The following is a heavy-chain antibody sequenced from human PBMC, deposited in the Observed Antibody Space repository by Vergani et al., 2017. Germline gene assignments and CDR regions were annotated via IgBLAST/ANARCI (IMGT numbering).Heavy chain of an antibody. J-gene: IGHJ4*02. CDR3: ARARGIVAIRFDY. CDR2: IYYSGST. Sequence: QVQLQESGPGLVKPSETLSLTCTVSGGSISGYYWSWIRQPPGKGLEWIGYIYYSGSTNYNPSLKSRVTISVDTSKNQFSLKLSSVTAADTAVYYCARARGIVAIRFDYWGQGTLVTVSS. D-gene: IGHD5-12*01. V-gene: IGHV4-59*01. CDR1: GGSISGYY.